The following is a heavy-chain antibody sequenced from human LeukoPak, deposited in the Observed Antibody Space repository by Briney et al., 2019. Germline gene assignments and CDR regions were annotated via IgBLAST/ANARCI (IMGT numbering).Heavy chain of an antibody. D-gene: IGHD6-6*01. V-gene: IGHV4-34*01. J-gene: IGHJ5*02. CDR1: GGSFSGYY. CDR3: ARDAGGIAARLLKFDP. Sequence: SETLSLTCAVYGGSFSGYYWSWIRQPPGKGLEWIGEINHSGSTNYNPSLKSRVTISVDTSKNQFSLKLSSVTAADTAVYYCARDAGGIAARLLKFDPWGQGTLVTVSS. CDR2: INHSGST.